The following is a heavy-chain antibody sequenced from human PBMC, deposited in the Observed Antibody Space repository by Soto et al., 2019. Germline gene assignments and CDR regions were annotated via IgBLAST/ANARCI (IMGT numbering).Heavy chain of an antibody. V-gene: IGHV4-59*01. CDR2: ISYSGST. J-gene: IGHJ6*02. Sequence: SETLSLTCPVSGCSISTYYWTWIRQPPGKGLEWIGYISYSGSTNYNPSLKSRLTTSLNTSKKHFSLKLSSVTAADTAVYYCARGTRATQYYYYFYGMDVWGQGTTVTVSS. CDR3: ARGTRATQYYYYFYGMDV. CDR1: GCSISTYY.